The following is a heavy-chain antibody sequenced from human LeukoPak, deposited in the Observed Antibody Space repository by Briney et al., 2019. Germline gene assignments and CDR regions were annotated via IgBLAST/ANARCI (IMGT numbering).Heavy chain of an antibody. D-gene: IGHD1-14*01. CDR1: GFSFTKYW. V-gene: IGHV5-51*01. CDR3: ARSEPRGRSFDI. CDR2: MYPSNSDS. Sequence: GESLKISCKGSGFSFTKYWIGWVRQMPGKGLEWMGIMYPSNSDSRYSPSFQGQVTISADKSISTAYLQRTSLKASDTAMYYCARSEPRGRSFDIWGQGTMVTVSS. J-gene: IGHJ3*02.